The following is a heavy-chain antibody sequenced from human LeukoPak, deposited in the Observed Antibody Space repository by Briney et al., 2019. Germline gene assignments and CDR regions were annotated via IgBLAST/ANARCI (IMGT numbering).Heavy chain of an antibody. CDR1: GYSFTTYW. CDR2: IYPGGSDT. Sequence: GESLKISCEASGYSFTTYWIGWVRQMPAKGLEWMGIIYPGGSDTRYSPSFQGQVTISADKSRSTASLQWSSLKASDTAMYYCARQHGSGSYYSRAIDYWGQGTLVTVSS. CDR3: ARQHGSGSYYSRAIDY. J-gene: IGHJ4*02. D-gene: IGHD3-10*01. V-gene: IGHV5-51*01.